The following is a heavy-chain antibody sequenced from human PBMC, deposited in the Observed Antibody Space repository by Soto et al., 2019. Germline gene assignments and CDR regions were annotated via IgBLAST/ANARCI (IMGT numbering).Heavy chain of an antibody. D-gene: IGHD6-13*01. CDR1: GYTFTGYY. CDR2: INPNSGGT. CDR3: AKGALGSSSWYDFDY. J-gene: IGHJ4*02. Sequence: RASVKVSCKASGYTFTGYYMHWVRQAPGQGLEWMGWINPNSGGTNYAQKFQGWVTMTRDTSISTAYMELNSLRAEDTAVYYCAKGALGSSSWYDFDYWGQGTLVTVSS. V-gene: IGHV1-2*04.